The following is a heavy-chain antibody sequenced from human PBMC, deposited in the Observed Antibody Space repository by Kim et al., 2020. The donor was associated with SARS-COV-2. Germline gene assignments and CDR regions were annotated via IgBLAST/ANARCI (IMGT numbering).Heavy chain of an antibody. CDR3: ARGGGYSGYGTGFDS. J-gene: IGHJ4*02. CDR1: GGSISSGGYY. D-gene: IGHD5-12*01. CDR2: IYYSGST. V-gene: IGHV4-30-2*01. Sequence: SETLSLTCAVSGGSISSGGYYWSWIRQPPGKGLEWIGYIYYSGSTYYNPSLKSRVTISVDRSKNQFSLKLSSVTAADTAVYYCARGGGYSGYGTGFDSWGQGTLVTVSS.